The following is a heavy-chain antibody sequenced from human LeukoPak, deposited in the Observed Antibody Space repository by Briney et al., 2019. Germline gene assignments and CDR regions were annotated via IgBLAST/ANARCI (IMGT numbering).Heavy chain of an antibody. CDR3: ARDGRESSGYYNFFYYYMDV. J-gene: IGHJ6*03. V-gene: IGHV3-21*01. CDR2: ISSSSSYI. CDR1: GFTFSDYW. Sequence: PGGSLRLSCAVSGFTFSDYWMGWVRQAPGKGLEWVSSISSSSSYIHYADSVKGRLTISRDNAKKSLHLQMNSLRAEDTAVYYCARDGRESSGYYNFFYYYMDVWGKGTTVIISS. D-gene: IGHD6-19*01.